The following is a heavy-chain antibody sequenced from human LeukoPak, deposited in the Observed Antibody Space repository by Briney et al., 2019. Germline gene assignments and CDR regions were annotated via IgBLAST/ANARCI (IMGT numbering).Heavy chain of an antibody. CDR3: AKDYTIFGVRNQNFDY. D-gene: IGHD3-3*01. J-gene: IGHJ4*02. V-gene: IGHV3-30-3*01. Sequence: GRSLRLSCAASGFTFSSYAMHWVRQAPGKGLEWVAVISYDGSNKYYADSVKGRFTISRDNSKNTLYLQMNSLRAEDTAVYYCAKDYTIFGVRNQNFDYWGQGTLVTVSS. CDR2: ISYDGSNK. CDR1: GFTFSSYA.